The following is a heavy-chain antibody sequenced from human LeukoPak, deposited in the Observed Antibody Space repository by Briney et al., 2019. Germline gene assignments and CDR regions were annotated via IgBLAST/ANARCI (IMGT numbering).Heavy chain of an antibody. J-gene: IGHJ5*02. CDR3: ARGPINNWFDP. CDR1: GYTFTGHY. Sequence: ASVKVSCKASGYTFTGHYMHWVRQAPGQGLEWMGWINPKNAGTNFAQRFQGRVTMTRDTSISTVYMELSRLRSDDTALYYCARGPINNWFDPWGQGTLVTVSS. V-gene: IGHV1-2*02. CDR2: INPKNAGT. D-gene: IGHD5-12*01.